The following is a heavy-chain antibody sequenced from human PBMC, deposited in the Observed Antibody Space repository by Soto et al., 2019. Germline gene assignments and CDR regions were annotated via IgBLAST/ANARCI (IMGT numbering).Heavy chain of an antibody. V-gene: IGHV3-48*02. D-gene: IGHD3-22*01. J-gene: IGHJ4*02. CDR2: ISSSSTI. CDR1: GFTFSSYS. CDR3: ARDDSSGYLYYFDY. Sequence: GGSLRLSCAASGFTFSSYSMNWVRQAPGKGLEWVSYISSSSTIYYADSVKGRFTISRDNAKNSLYLQMNSLRDEDTAVYYCARDDSSGYLYYFDYWGQGTLVTVSS.